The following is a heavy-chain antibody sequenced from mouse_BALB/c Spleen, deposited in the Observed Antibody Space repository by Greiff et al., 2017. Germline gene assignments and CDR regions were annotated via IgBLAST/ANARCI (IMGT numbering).Heavy chain of an antibody. J-gene: IGHJ4*01. CDR1: GYTFTSYW. CDR3: ARETVGGFYAMDY. D-gene: IGHD1-1*01. V-gene: IGHV1-69*02. Sequence: QVQLQQPGAELVKPGAPVKLSCKASGYTFTSYWMNWVKQRPGRGLEWIGRIDPSDSETHYNQKFKDKATLTVDKSSSTAYIQLSSLTSEDSAVYYCARETVGGFYAMDYWGQGTSVTVSS. CDR2: IDPSDSET.